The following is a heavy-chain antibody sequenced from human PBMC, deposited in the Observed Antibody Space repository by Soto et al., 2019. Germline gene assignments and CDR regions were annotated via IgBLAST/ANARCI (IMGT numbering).Heavy chain of an antibody. D-gene: IGHD1-26*01. Sequence: GGSLRLSCAASGFTFSSYAMNWVRQAPGKGLEWVAVISYDGSNKYYADSVKGRFTISRDNSKNTLYLQMNSLRAEDPAVYYCASSIVGATNWFDHWGQGTLVTVSS. CDR3: ASSIVGATNWFDH. CDR1: GFTFSSYA. J-gene: IGHJ5*02. V-gene: IGHV3-30*04. CDR2: ISYDGSNK.